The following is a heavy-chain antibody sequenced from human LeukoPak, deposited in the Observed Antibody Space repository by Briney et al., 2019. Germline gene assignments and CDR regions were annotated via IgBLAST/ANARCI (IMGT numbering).Heavy chain of an antibody. CDR3: ARRYSSSWYFADHDY. Sequence: NPSETLSLTCTVSGYSISSGYYWGWIRQPPGKGLEWIGSIYHSGSTYYNPSLKSRVTISVDTSKNQFSLKLSSVTAADTAVYYCARRYSSSWYFADHDYWGQGTLVTVSS. J-gene: IGHJ4*02. V-gene: IGHV4-38-2*02. CDR1: GYSISSGYY. D-gene: IGHD6-13*01. CDR2: IYHSGST.